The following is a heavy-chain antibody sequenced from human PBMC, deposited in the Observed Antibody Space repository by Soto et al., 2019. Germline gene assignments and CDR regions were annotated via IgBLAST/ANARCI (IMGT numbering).Heavy chain of an antibody. CDR1: GYTFTSYG. Sequence: QVQLVQSGAEVKKPGASVKVSCKASGYTFTSYGISWVRRAPGQGLEWMGRISAYNGNTNYAQKLQGRVTMTTDTSASTPYMELRSLRSDDTALYYCARVVVTLGHRFDPWGQGTLVTVSS. CDR3: ARVVVTLGHRFDP. V-gene: IGHV1-18*01. D-gene: IGHD2-15*01. CDR2: ISAYNGNT. J-gene: IGHJ5*02.